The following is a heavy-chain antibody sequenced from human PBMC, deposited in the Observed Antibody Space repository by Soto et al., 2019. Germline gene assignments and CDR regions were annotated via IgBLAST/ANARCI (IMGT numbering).Heavy chain of an antibody. CDR2: ISYDGSNK. CDR3: ARVLDTAMDTYYFDY. Sequence: GGSLRLSCAASGFTFSSYAMHWVRQAPGKGLEWVAVISYDGSNKYYADSVKGRFTISRDNSKSTLYLQMNSLRAEDTAVYYCARVLDTAMDTYYFDYWGQGTLVTVSS. CDR1: GFTFSSYA. V-gene: IGHV3-30-3*01. D-gene: IGHD5-18*01. J-gene: IGHJ4*02.